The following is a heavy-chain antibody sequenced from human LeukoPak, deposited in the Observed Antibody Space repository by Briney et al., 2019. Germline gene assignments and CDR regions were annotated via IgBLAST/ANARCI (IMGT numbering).Heavy chain of an antibody. J-gene: IGHJ3*02. D-gene: IGHD3-16*01. CDR2: IYPGDSDT. CDR1: GYSFNSYW. Sequence: GESLKISCKGSGYSFNSYWIAWVRQVPGKGLEWLGIIYPGDSDTRYSPAFKGQVTISANKSISSASLQWSSLKPSDTAMYYCARRGGLTDVFDIWGQGTMVTVYS. CDR3: ARRGGLTDVFDI. V-gene: IGHV5-51*01.